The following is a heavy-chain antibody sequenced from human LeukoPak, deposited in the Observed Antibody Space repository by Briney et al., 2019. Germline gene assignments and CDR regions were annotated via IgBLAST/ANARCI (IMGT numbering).Heavy chain of an antibody. CDR1: GFTVSTYY. J-gene: IGHJ4*02. D-gene: IGHD2-2*01. V-gene: IGHV3-53*01. Sequence: GGSLRLSCAASGFTVSTYYMTWVRQAPGKGLECVSVIYSGGSTYCADSVKGRFTVSRDNSKNTLYLQMNSLRAEDTAMYYCARGLGYCTSTTCLLPFDYWGQGTLVTVSS. CDR3: ARGLGYCTSTTCLLPFDY. CDR2: IYSGGST.